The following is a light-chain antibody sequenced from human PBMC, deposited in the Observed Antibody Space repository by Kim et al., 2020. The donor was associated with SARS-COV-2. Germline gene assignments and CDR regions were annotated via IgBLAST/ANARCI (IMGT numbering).Light chain of an antibody. CDR3: QQYNNWPPIT. CDR1: QSVNSN. CDR2: GAS. J-gene: IGKJ5*01. Sequence: PGERATRPSRASQSVNSNLAWYQQKPGQAPRLLIYGASTRATGIPARFSGSGSGTEFTLTISSLQSEDFAVYYCQQYNNWPPITFGQGTRLEIK. V-gene: IGKV3-15*01.